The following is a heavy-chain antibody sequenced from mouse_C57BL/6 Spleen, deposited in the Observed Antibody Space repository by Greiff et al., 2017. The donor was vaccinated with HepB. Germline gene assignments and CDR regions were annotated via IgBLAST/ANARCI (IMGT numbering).Heavy chain of an antibody. V-gene: IGHV1-82*01. J-gene: IGHJ4*01. CDR2: IYPGDGDT. Sequence: VQLQQSGPELVKPGASVKISCKASGYAFSSSWMNWVKQRPGKGLEWIGRIYPGDGDTNYNGKVKGKATLTADKSSSTAYMQLSSLTSEDSAVYFCAPYYSNYGAMDYWGQGTSVTVSS. D-gene: IGHD2-5*01. CDR3: APYYSNYGAMDY. CDR1: GYAFSSSW.